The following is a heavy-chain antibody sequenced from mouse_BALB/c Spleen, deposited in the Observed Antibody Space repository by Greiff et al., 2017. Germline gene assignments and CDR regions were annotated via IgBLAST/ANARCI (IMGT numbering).Heavy chain of an antibody. CDR1: GYSITSDYA. D-gene: IGHD3-3*01. CDR3: ARRAGPPYYFDY. Sequence: EVKLMESGPGLVKPSQSLSLTCTVTGYSITSDYAWNWIRQFPGNKLEWMGYISYSGSTSYNPSLKSRISITRDTSKNQFFLQLNSVTTEDTATYYCARRAGPPYYFDYWGQGTTLTVSS. CDR2: ISYSGST. J-gene: IGHJ2*01. V-gene: IGHV3-2*02.